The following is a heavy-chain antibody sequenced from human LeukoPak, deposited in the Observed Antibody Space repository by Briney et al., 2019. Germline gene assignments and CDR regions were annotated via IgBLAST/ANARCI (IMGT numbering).Heavy chain of an antibody. V-gene: IGHV3-21*01. J-gene: IGHJ5*02. Sequence: GGSLRLSCAASGFTFSSYSMNWVRQAPGKGLEWVSSISSSSSYIYYADSVKGRFTISRDNAKHSLYLQMNSLRAEDTAVYYCARVHYYDSSGYYLWGQGTLVTVSS. D-gene: IGHD3-22*01. CDR2: ISSSSSYI. CDR1: GFTFSSYS. CDR3: ARVHYYDSSGYYL.